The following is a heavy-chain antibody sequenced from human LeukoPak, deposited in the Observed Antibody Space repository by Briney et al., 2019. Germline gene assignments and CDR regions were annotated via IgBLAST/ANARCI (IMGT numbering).Heavy chain of an antibody. D-gene: IGHD3-10*01. J-gene: IGHJ6*03. CDR3: AREGGGDYYGSGSYYYYYYYMDV. CDR2: INPNTGNP. V-gene: IGHV7-4-1*02. CDR1: GYTFTSYA. Sequence: ASVKVSCKASGYTFTSYAMNWVRQAPGQGLEWMGWINPNTGNPTYAQGFTGRFGFSLDTSVSTAYLQISSLKAEDTAVYYCAREGGGDYYGSGSYYYYYYYMDVWGKGTTVTVSS.